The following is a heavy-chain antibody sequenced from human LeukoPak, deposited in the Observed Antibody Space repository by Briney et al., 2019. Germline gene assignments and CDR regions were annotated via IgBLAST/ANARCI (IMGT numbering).Heavy chain of an antibody. CDR1: GGSISSYY. D-gene: IGHD5-18*01. Sequence: SETLSLTCTVSGGSISSYYWSWIRQPAGKGLEWIGRIYTSGSTNYNPSLKSRVTISVDTSKNQFSLKLSSVTAADTAVYYCAGRHPSYSTFDYWGQGTLVTVSS. V-gene: IGHV4-4*07. CDR2: IYTSGST. J-gene: IGHJ4*02. CDR3: AGRHPSYSTFDY.